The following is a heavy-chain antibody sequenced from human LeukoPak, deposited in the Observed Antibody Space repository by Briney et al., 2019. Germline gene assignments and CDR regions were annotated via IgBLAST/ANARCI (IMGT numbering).Heavy chain of an antibody. V-gene: IGHV3-30*18. J-gene: IGHJ6*02. CDR3: AKDQWLATVPYYYYGMDV. D-gene: IGHD6-19*01. CDR2: ISYDGSNK. Sequence: PGGSLRLSCAASGFTFSNYGMYWVRQAPGKGLEWVAVISYDGSNKYHGDSVKGRFTISRDNSKNTMYLQMNSLRAEDTAVYYCAKDQWLATVPYYYYGMDVWGQGTTVTVSS. CDR1: GFTFSNYG.